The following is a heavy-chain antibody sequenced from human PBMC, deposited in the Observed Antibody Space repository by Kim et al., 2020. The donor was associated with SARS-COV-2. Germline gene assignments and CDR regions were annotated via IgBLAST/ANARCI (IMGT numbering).Heavy chain of an antibody. CDR1: GDSVSSNSAA. CDR3: ARAPAPPIVVVPAINWFDP. CDR2: TYYRSKWYN. D-gene: IGHD2-2*01. V-gene: IGHV6-1*01. J-gene: IGHJ5*02. Sequence: SQTLSLTCAISGDSVSSNSAAWNWIRQSPSRGLEWLGRTYYRSKWYNDYAVSVKSRITINPDTSKNQFSLQLNSVTPEDTAVYYCARAPAPPIVVVPAINWFDPWGQGTLVTVSS.